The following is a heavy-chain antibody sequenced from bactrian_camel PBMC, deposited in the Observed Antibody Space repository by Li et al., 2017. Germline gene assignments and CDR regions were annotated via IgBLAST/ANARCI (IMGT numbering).Heavy chain of an antibody. J-gene: IGHJ4*01. CDR1: GYSSNTFC. CDR2: ITPDGIP. CDR3: SSRACKYGS. V-gene: IGHV3S53*01. Sequence: VQLVESGGGSVQAGGSLRLSCEATGYSSNTFCMGWYRQAPGKEREMISSITPDGIPSYVESVACRFTISEDKAKNTLYLQMNNLKTEDTAVYYCSSRACKYGSWGQGTQVTVS.